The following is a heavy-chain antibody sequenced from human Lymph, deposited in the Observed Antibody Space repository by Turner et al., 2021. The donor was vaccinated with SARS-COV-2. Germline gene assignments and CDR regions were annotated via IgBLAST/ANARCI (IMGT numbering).Heavy chain of an antibody. CDR1: GFTVSGNY. CDR2: IYSGGST. J-gene: IGHJ6*02. D-gene: IGHD3-3*01. V-gene: IGHV3-53*01. Sequence: EVQLLESGGGMIQPGGSLRLSCAAPGFTVSGNYMSWVRQAPGKGLEWFSIIYSGGSTYYADSVKGRLTISRDNSKNTLYLQMNSLRAEDTAVYYCARDLMEVGGMDVWGQGTTVTVSS. CDR3: ARDLMEVGGMDV.